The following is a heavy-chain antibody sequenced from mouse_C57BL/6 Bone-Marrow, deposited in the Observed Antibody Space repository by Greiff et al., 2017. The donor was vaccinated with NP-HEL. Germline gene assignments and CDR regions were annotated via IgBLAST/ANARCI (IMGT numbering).Heavy chain of an antibody. Sequence: QVQLKESGAELAKPGASVKMSCKASGYTFTSYTMHWVKQRPGQGLEWIGYINPSSGYTKYNQKFKDKATLTADKSSSTAYMQLSSLTSEDSAVYYCARSRDSPWFAYWGQGTLVTVSA. J-gene: IGHJ3*01. CDR2: INPSSGYT. V-gene: IGHV1-4*01. CDR1: GYTFTSYT. CDR3: ARSRDSPWFAY.